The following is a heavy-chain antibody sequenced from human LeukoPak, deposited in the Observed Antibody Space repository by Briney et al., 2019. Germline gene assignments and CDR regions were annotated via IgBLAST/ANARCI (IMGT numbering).Heavy chain of an antibody. CDR2: IIPIFGTA. V-gene: IGHV1-69*13. J-gene: IGHJ4*02. CDR1: GGTFSSYA. Sequence: ASVKVSCKASGGTFSSYAISWVRQAPGQGLEWMGGIIPIFGTANYAQKFQGRVTITADESTSTAYMELSSLRSEDTAVYYCARDLLAVAGTDYWGQGTQVTVSS. D-gene: IGHD6-19*01. CDR3: ARDLLAVAGTDY.